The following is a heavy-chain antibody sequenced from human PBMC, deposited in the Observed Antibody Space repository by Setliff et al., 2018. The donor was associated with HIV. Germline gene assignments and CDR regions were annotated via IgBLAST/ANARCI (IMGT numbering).Heavy chain of an antibody. J-gene: IGHJ4*02. CDR2: ISGLGGGTI. CDR3: AKDHPIAASGFDN. D-gene: IGHD6-13*01. V-gene: IGHV3-48*01. Sequence: PGGSLRLSCATSGFTFDSYSIIWVRQAPGKGLEWVSYISGLGGGTIYYADSVRGRFTISRDNSKNTLYLQMNSLRAEDTAVYYCAKDHPIAASGFDNWGQGTLVTVSS. CDR1: GFTFDSYS.